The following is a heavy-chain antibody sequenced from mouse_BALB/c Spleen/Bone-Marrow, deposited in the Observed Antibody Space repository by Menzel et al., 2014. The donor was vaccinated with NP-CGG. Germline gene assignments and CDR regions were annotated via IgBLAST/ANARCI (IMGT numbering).Heavy chain of an antibody. CDR1: GLTFSSFG. J-gene: IGHJ4*01. D-gene: IGHD2-2*01. Sequence: DVMLVESGGGLVQPGGSRKLSCVVSGLTFSSFGIHWVRQVPEKGLEWVAYINSDSRTIYYADTVKGRFTISRDNPKNTLFLQMTSLRSEDTAIYYCTRPYGYSYAMDYWGQGTSVTVSS. CDR2: INSDSRTI. CDR3: TRPYGYSYAMDY. V-gene: IGHV5-17*02.